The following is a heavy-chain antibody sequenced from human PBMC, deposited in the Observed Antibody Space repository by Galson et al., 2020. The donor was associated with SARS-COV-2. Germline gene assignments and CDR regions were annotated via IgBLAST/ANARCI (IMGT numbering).Heavy chain of an antibody. D-gene: IGHD1-1*01. V-gene: IGHV4-34*01. CDR2: INHSGST. CDR3: ARGVNWNDGFKYYYYYMDV. J-gene: IGHJ6*03. Sequence: SETLSLTCGVYDGSFSGYYWTWVRQPPGQGLEWIGEINHSGSTNYNPSLKSRVTIPVDTSKSQFSLRLTSVTAADTAMYYCARGVNWNDGFKYYYYYMDVWGKGTTVTVSS. CDR1: DGSFSGYY.